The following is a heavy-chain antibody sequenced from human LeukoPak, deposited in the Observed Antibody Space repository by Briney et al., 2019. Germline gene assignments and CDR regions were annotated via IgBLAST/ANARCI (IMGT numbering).Heavy chain of an antibody. D-gene: IGHD6-13*01. CDR2: ISSSGSTI. J-gene: IGHJ5*02. CDR1: GFTFSSYE. Sequence: GGSLRLSCAASGFTFSSYEMNWVRQAPGKGLEWVSYISSSGSTIYYADSVEGRFTISRDNAKNSLYLQMNSLRAEDTALYSCAGAPGRWPNNWFDPWGQGTLVTVSS. V-gene: IGHV3-48*03. CDR3: AGAPGRWPNNWFDP.